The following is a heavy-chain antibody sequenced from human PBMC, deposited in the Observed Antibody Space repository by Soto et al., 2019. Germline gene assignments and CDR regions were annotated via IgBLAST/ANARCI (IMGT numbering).Heavy chain of an antibody. CDR3: ARDGRDTAMVFYYYYGMDV. J-gene: IGHJ6*02. D-gene: IGHD5-18*01. CDR1: GYTFTGYY. Sequence: GASVKVSCKASGYTFTGYYMHWVRQAPGQGLEWMGWINPNSGGTNYAQKLQGRVTMTTDTSTSTAYMELRSLRSDDTAVYYCARDGRDTAMVFYYYYGMDVWGQGTTVTVSS. CDR2: INPNSGGT. V-gene: IGHV1-2*02.